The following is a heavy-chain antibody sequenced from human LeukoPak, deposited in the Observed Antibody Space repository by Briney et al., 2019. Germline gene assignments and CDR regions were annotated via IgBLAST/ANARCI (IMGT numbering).Heavy chain of an antibody. J-gene: IGHJ4*02. CDR1: GFTFRTYS. CDR3: ARDGGYSGFDADC. D-gene: IGHD5-12*01. V-gene: IGHV3-48*01. Sequence: GGSLRLSCAASGFTFRTYSMKWVRQAPGKGLEWVSCISDSSAMYYADSVRGRFTISRENDKNSLFLQMNSLRAEDTAVYYCARDGGYSGFDADCWGQGTLVTVSS. CDR2: ISDSSAM.